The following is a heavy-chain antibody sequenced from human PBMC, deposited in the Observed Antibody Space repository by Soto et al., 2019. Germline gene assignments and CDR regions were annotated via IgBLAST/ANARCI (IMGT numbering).Heavy chain of an antibody. CDR2: IYNSGNT. CDR1: GGSISSGFYS. J-gene: IGHJ5*02. D-gene: IGHD2-21*02. Sequence: SETLSLTCAVSGGSISSGFYSWSWIRQPPGQGLEWIGYIYNSGNTYYNPSLMSRVTISVDRSQNHFSLKLTSVTAADTAVYYCARGSDGVWNWFDPWGQGTQVTVSS. CDR3: ARGSDGVWNWFDP. V-gene: IGHV4-30-2*01.